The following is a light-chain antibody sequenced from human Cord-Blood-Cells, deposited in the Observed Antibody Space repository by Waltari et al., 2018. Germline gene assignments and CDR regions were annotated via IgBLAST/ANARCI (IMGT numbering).Light chain of an antibody. CDR1: SSDVGGYNY. Sequence: QSALTQPASVSGSPGQSITISCTGTSSDVGGYNYDSWYHKHPGKAPKLMIYDVSNRPSGVSNRFSGSKSGNTASLTISGLQAEDEADYYCSSYTSSSTVVFGGGTKLTVL. CDR3: SSYTSSSTVV. J-gene: IGLJ2*01. CDR2: DVS. V-gene: IGLV2-14*01.